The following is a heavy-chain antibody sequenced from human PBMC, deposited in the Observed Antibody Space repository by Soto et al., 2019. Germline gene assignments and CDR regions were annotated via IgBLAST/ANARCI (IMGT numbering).Heavy chain of an antibody. V-gene: IGHV4-30-4*01. D-gene: IGHD3-3*01. J-gene: IGHJ6*02. CDR1: GGSISSGDYY. CDR2: IYYSGST. CDR3: VKKTVSITMFGVSGVDV. Sequence: SETLSLTCTVSGGSISSGDYYWSWIRQPPGKGLEWIGYIYYSGSTYYNPSLKSRVTISVDTSKNQFSLNLSSVTAADTAVYYRVKKTVSITMFGVSGVDVWGQVTTVTVS.